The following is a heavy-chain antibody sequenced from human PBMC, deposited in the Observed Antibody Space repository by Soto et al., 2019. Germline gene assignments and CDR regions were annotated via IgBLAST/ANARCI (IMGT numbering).Heavy chain of an antibody. V-gene: IGHV4-34*01. CDR1: GGSFSAYY. CDR2: INHSGST. J-gene: IGHJ5*02. CDR3: ASRPRGVVIRYANTWFDP. D-gene: IGHD3-3*01. Sequence: QVQLQQWGAGLLKPSETLSLTCAVYGGSFSAYYWSWIRQPPGKGREWIGEINHSGSTNYNPSLKCRVTISVDTSKNQFSLKLSSVTAADTAVYYCASRPRGVVIRYANTWFDPWVQGTLVTVSS.